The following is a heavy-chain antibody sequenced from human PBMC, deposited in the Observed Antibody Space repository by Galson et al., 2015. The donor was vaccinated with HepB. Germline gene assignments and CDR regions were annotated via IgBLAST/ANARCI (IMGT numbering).Heavy chain of an antibody. CDR3: TRGTFGGIGTDF. Sequence: SVKVSCKASGYTFNTHYIHWVRQAPGQGLDWMGIINPRDAKTTYEQNFQGRINTTTDTSTSTAYMELNSLTSEDTAVYFCTRGTFGGIGTDFWGQGTLVTVSS. J-gene: IGHJ4*02. CDR2: INPRDAKT. D-gene: IGHD3-16*01. CDR1: GYTFNTHY. V-gene: IGHV1-46*02.